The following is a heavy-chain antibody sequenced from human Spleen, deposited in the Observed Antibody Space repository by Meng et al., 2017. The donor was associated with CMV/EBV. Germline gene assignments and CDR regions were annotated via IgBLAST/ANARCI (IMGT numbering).Heavy chain of an antibody. D-gene: IGHD2-2*01. V-gene: IGHV3-74*01. Sequence: GESLKISCAASGFTVSRNYMSWVRQAPGKGLVWVSRINSDGSSTSYADSVKGRFTISRDNAKNTLYLQMNSLRAEDTAVYYCARRGGGVPAARGYYYYGMDVWGQGTTVTVSS. CDR3: ARRGGGVPAARGYYYYGMDV. CDR1: GFTVSRNY. J-gene: IGHJ6*02. CDR2: INSDGSST.